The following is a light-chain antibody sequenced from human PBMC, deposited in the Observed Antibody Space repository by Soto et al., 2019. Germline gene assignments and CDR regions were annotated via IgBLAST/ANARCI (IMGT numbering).Light chain of an antibody. CDR3: MQGLLRPPT. Sequence: DIVMTQSPLSLPVTPGEPASISCRSSQSLLHSNGYNYLDWYLQKPGQSPQLLIYWGSNRASGVPDRLSGSGLGTDFTLKINRVEDEDVGVYFCMQGLLRPPTFGQETNVEI. CDR1: QSLLHSNGYNY. J-gene: IGKJ1*01. CDR2: WGS. V-gene: IGKV2-28*01.